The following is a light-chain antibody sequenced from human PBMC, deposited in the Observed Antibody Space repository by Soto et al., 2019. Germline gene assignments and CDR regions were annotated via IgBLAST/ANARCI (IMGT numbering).Light chain of an antibody. Sequence: QSARTQPASVSGSPGQSITISCTGSSSDVGRYNYVSWYQQRPGKAPKLIIFEVSSRPSGISSRFSGSKSGNTASLTIFGLQTEDEADYYCSTYTRTFYVFGTGTKVTVL. CDR2: EVS. CDR3: STYTRTFYV. V-gene: IGLV2-14*01. CDR1: SSDVGRYNY. J-gene: IGLJ1*01.